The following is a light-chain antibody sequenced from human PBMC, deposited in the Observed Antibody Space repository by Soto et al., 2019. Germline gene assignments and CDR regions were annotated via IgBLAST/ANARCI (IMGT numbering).Light chain of an antibody. J-gene: IGKJ4*01. CDR1: QDINSW. CDR2: GAS. Sequence: DIQMTQSPSSVSASVGDRVTITCRASQDINSWLAWYQQKPGRAPNLLIYGASDLQSGVPSRFSGSGSGTDFTLTISSLQPEYFATYYCQQTNSFPLTFGGGTKVGIK. V-gene: IGKV1-12*01. CDR3: QQTNSFPLT.